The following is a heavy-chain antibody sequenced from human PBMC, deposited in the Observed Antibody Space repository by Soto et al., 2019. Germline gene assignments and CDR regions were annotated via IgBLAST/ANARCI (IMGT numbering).Heavy chain of an antibody. J-gene: IGHJ4*02. Sequence: PGGSLRLSCSASGFTFGSYDMHWVRQGPGKGLEWVSAIGTAGDTNYAGSVKDRFTISRENAKNSLYLQMNSLRAGDTAIYFCARAIEPTLFEDWGQGTLVTRLL. CDR2: IGTAGDT. CDR3: ARAIEPTLFED. CDR1: GFTFGSYD. V-gene: IGHV3-13*04. D-gene: IGHD3-22*01.